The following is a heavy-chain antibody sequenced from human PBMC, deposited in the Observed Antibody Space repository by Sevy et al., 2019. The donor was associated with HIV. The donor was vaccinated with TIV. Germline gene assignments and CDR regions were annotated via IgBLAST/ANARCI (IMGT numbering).Heavy chain of an antibody. D-gene: IGHD3-3*01. CDR2: ISYDGSNK. CDR1: GFTFSSYA. Sequence: GESLKISCAASGFTFSSYAMHWVRQAPGKGLEWVAVISYDGSNKYYADSVKGRFTISRDNSKNTLYLQMNSLRAEDTAVYYCARVRRPEFYDFWTATYYYGMDVWGQGTTVTVSS. J-gene: IGHJ6*02. CDR3: ARVRRPEFYDFWTATYYYGMDV. V-gene: IGHV3-30-3*01.